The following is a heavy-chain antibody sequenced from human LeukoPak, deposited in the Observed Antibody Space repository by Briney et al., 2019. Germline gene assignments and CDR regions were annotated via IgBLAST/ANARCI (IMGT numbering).Heavy chain of an antibody. D-gene: IGHD2-2*01. CDR1: GGSISSGGYY. J-gene: IGHJ5*02. CDR3: ARDHCSSTSCYVGTSWFDP. V-gene: IGHV4-31*03. CDR2: IYYSGST. Sequence: SQTLSLACTVSGGSISSGGYYWSWIRQRPGKGLEWIGYIYYSGSTYYNPSLKSRVTISVDTSKNQFSLKLSSVTAADTAVYYCARDHCSSTSCYVGTSWFDPWGQGTLVTVSS.